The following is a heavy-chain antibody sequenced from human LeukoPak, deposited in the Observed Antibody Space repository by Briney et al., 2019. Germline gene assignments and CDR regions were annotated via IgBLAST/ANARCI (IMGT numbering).Heavy chain of an antibody. CDR1: GVSFDDYY. V-gene: IGHV4-34*01. J-gene: IGHJ4*02. CDR3: TRTTRGHDY. Sequence: SETLSLTCAVSGVSFDDYYWSWVRQTPGKGLEWIGEINHSGYTNDNPSLKSRVTLSIDTSRKQFSLNLRSVTVADAGIYYCTRTTRGHDYWGQGTQVTVSS. D-gene: IGHD1-1*01. CDR2: INHSGYT.